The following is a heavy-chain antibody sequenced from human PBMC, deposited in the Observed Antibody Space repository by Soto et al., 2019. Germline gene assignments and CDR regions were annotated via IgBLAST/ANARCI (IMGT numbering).Heavy chain of an antibody. CDR3: ARDGLRFLDR. D-gene: IGHD3-3*01. CDR1: GFTLSSNY. Sequence: PGESLKISCAASGFTLSSNYMSWVRQAPGKGLEWVSLIYTDGTTYYGDSVKGRFTISRDNSKNTLYLQMNSLRAEDTAVYYCARDGLRFLDRWGQGTLVTVSS. CDR2: IYTDGTT. J-gene: IGHJ4*02. V-gene: IGHV3-53*01.